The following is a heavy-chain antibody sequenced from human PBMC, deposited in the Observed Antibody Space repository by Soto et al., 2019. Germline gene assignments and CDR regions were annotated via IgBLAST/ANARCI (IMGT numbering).Heavy chain of an antibody. V-gene: IGHV3-74*01. CDR2: IRSAGSST. J-gene: IGHJ4*02. CDR3: ARGDYFDY. Sequence: EVQLVESGGGLVQPGESLRLSCAASGFAFSGYWMHCVRQAPVKGLVWVSRIRSAGSSTSYADSVKARFTISRDNAKNTLYLQMSSLRAEDTALYYCARGDYFDYWGQGTLVTVSS. CDR1: GFAFSGYW.